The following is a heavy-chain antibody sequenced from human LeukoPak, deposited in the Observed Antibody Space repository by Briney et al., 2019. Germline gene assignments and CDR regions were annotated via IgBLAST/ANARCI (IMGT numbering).Heavy chain of an antibody. CDR1: GGSISSSSYY. CDR2: IYYSGST. D-gene: IGHD2-21*01. V-gene: IGHV4-39*07. Sequence: SETLSLTCTVSGGSISSSSYYWGWIRQPPGEGLEWIGSIYYSGSTYYNPSLKSRVTISVDTSKNQFSLKLSSVTAADTAVYYCARITRGDHYYYYYMDVWGKGTTVTVSS. J-gene: IGHJ6*03. CDR3: ARITRGDHYYYYYMDV.